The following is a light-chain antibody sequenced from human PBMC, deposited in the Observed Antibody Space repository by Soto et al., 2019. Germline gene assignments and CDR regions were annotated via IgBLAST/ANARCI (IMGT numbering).Light chain of an antibody. Sequence: EIILTQSPATLSLSPGERATISCRASQNVTRYLAWYQQKAGQAPRLLIYDTSNRATGIPARFSGSGSGTDFTLTISSLEAEDFAVYYCQQRRDSPTFGGGTKVAVK. CDR1: QNVTRY. CDR2: DTS. CDR3: QQRRDSPT. V-gene: IGKV3-11*01. J-gene: IGKJ4*01.